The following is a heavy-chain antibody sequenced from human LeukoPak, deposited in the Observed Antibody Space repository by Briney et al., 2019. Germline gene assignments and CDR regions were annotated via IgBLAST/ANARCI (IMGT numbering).Heavy chain of an antibody. CDR2: INPNSGGT. D-gene: IGHD3-22*01. Sequence: ASVKVSCKASGYTFTGYYMHWVRQAPGQGLEWMGWINPNSGGTSYAQKFQGRVTMTRDTSISTAYMELSRLRSDDTAVYYCARDPQTYYYDSSGYWSFWFDPWGQGTLVTVSS. CDR3: ARDPQTYYYDSSGYWSFWFDP. J-gene: IGHJ5*02. CDR1: GYTFTGYY. V-gene: IGHV1-2*02.